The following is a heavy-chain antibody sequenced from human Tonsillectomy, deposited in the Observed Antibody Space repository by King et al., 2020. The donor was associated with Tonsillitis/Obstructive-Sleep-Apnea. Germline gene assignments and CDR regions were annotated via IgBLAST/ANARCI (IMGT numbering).Heavy chain of an antibody. CDR1: GGSFSGYY. CDR2: INHSGST. J-gene: IGHJ4*02. V-gene: IGHV4-34*01. Sequence: VQLQQWGAGLLKPSETLSLTCAVYGGSFSGYYWTWIRQPPGKGLEWIGEINHSGSTNYNSSLKSRVTISEDTSKNQFSLKLSSVTAADTAVYYCAMTYYDLWNVYQYYFDYWGQGTLVTVSS. CDR3: AMTYYDLWNVYQYYFDY. D-gene: IGHD3-3*01.